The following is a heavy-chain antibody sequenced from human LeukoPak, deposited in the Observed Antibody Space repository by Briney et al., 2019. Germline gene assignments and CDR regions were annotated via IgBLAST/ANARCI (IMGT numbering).Heavy chain of an antibody. CDR2: ISSSSTI. CDR3: ARDFYGDYYDSSGFDY. V-gene: IGHV3-48*01. J-gene: IGHJ4*02. CDR1: GITFSSYT. D-gene: IGHD3-22*01. Sequence: GGSLRLSCAASGITFSSYTMNWVRQAPGKGLEWVSYISSSSTIYYADSVKGRFTISRDNAKNSLYLQMNSLRAEDTAVYYCARDFYGDYYDSSGFDYWGQGTLVTVSS.